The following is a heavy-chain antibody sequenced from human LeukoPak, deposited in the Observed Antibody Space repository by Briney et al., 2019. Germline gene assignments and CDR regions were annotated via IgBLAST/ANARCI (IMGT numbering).Heavy chain of an antibody. V-gene: IGHV1-69*13. CDR1: GGTFSNYA. CDR2: IIPIFGTA. Sequence: ASVKVSCKASGGTFSNYAISWVRQAPGQGLEWMGGIIPIFGTANYAQKFQGRVTITADESTSTAYMELSSLRSEDTAVYYCAREFTIFGVAKAFDIWGQGTMVTVSS. D-gene: IGHD3-3*01. J-gene: IGHJ3*02. CDR3: AREFTIFGVAKAFDI.